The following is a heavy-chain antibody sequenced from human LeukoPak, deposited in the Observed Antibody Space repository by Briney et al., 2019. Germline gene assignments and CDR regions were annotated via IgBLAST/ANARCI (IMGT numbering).Heavy chain of an antibody. J-gene: IGHJ4*02. CDR1: GFTFSSYA. CDR3: TTAIWYYYFDY. D-gene: IGHD3-10*01. V-gene: IGHV3-15*01. Sequence: GGSLRLSCAASGFTFSSYAMSWVRQAPGKGLEWVGRIKSKTDGGTTDYAAPVKGRFTISRDDSKNTLYLQMNSLKTEDTAVYYCTTAIWYYYFDYWGQGTLVTVSS. CDR2: IKSKTDGGTT.